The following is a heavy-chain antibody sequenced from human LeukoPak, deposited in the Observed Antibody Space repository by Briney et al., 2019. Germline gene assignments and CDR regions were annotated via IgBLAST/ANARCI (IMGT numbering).Heavy chain of an antibody. CDR1: GFTFGSYA. CDR3: ARVKSGSYYPIDY. Sequence: PGGSLRLSCGASGFTFGSYAMSWVRQAPGKGLEWVSRINTDGTGTSYADSVKGRFTISRDGAKNTLYLQMSGLRAEDTAVYYCARVKSGSYYPIDYWGQGTLVTVSS. J-gene: IGHJ4*02. V-gene: IGHV3-74*01. D-gene: IGHD1-26*01. CDR2: INTDGTGT.